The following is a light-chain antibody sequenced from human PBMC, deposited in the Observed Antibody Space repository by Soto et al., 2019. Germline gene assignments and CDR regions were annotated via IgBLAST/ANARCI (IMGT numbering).Light chain of an antibody. J-gene: IGKJ4*01. V-gene: IGKV3-15*01. CDR3: QPYHVWPLT. CDR2: VAS. Sequence: EIVMTQSPVTLSVSPGDRATLSCRASQSVNSNLAWYQQKPGQTPKLLIYVASTRATGIPARFSGSRSGTAVTLTIRSLQSEDFAVYYCQPYHVWPLTFGGGTKVEF. CDR1: QSVNSN.